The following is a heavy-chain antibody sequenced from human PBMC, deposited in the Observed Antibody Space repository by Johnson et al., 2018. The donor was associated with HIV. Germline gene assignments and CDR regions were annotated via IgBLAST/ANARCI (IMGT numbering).Heavy chain of an antibody. CDR2: SSYDGTNK. Sequence: QVQLVESGGGVVQPGGSLRLSCAASGLTFSNYGMHWVRQAPGKGLEWVAVSSYDGTNKYYADSVKGRFTISRDNSENTLYLQMNSLRAEDTAVYYCAKDINWGGTAFDIWGQGTMVTVSS. CDR3: AKDINWGGTAFDI. V-gene: IGHV3-30*18. D-gene: IGHD7-27*01. J-gene: IGHJ3*02. CDR1: GLTFSNYG.